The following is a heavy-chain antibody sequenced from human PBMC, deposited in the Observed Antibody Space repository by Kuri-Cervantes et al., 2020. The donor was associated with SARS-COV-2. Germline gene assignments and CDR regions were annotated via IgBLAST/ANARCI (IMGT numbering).Heavy chain of an antibody. CDR1: GFTVNSYY. CDR2: IFTDDKT. V-gene: IGHV3-66*01. CDR3: ARGNVAVAGDAFDV. Sequence: GGFLRLSCAASGFTVNSYYINWVRQAPGKGLEWVSVIFTDDKTYYADSVKDRVNMSRDNFRNTVFLQINSLRADDTAVYYCARGNVAVAGDAFDVWGHGTVVTVSS. J-gene: IGHJ3*01. D-gene: IGHD6-19*01.